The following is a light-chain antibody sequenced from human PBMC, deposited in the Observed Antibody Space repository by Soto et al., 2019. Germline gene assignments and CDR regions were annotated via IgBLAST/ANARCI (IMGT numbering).Light chain of an antibody. V-gene: IGLV2-14*01. Sequence: QSVLTQPAAVSGSPGQSITISYTGTSSDVGGYNYISWYQQHPGKAPKLMIYDVSNRPSGVSNRFSGSKSGNTASLTISGLQAEDEADYYCSSYTSNSPYVFGTGTKVTVL. J-gene: IGLJ1*01. CDR3: SSYTSNSPYV. CDR1: SSDVGGYNY. CDR2: DVS.